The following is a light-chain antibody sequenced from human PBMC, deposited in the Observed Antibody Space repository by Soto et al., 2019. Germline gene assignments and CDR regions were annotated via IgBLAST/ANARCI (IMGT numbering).Light chain of an antibody. CDR1: QSVSSY. CDR3: QQRSNWPPGLYT. CDR2: DAS. Sequence: EIVLTQSPATLSLSPGERATLSCRASQSVSSYLAWYQQKPGQAPRLLIYDASNRATGIPARFSGSGSGTDFTLTIGSLEPEDFAVYYCQQRSNWPPGLYTFGQGTKLEIK. J-gene: IGKJ2*01. V-gene: IGKV3-11*01.